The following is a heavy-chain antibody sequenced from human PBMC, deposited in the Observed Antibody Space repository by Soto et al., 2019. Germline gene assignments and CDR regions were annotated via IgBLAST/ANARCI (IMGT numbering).Heavy chain of an antibody. D-gene: IGHD3-10*01. CDR3: AHSVMYYYGSGYYFDY. V-gene: IGHV2-5*01. CDR1: GFSLSTSGVG. Sequence: QITLKESGPTLVKPTQTLTLTCTFSGFSLSTSGVGVGWIHQPPGKALEWLALIYWNDDKRYSPSLKSRLTITKDTSKNQVVLTMTNMDPVDTATYYCAHSVMYYYGSGYYFDYWGQGTLVTVSS. J-gene: IGHJ4*02. CDR2: IYWNDDK.